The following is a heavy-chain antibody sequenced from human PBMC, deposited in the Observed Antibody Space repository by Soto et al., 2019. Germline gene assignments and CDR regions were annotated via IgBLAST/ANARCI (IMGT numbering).Heavy chain of an antibody. D-gene: IGHD3-10*01. CDR3: SVYYYGSGSYYNAL. V-gene: IGHV3-21*01. CDR2: ISSSSSYI. J-gene: IGHJ4*02. CDR1: GFTFSSYS. Sequence: EVQLVESGGGLVKPGGSLRLSCAASGFTFSSYSMNWVCQAPGKGLEWVSSISSSSSYIYYADSVKGRFTISRDNAKNSLYLQMNSLRAEDTAVYYCSVYYYGSGSYYNALWGQGTLVTVSS.